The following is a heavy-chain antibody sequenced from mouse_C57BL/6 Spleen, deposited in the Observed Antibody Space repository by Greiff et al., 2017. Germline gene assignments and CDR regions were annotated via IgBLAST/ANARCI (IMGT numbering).Heavy chain of an antibody. CDR1: GYTFTDYY. Sequence: VQLQQSGAELVRPGASVKLSCKASGYTFTDYYINWVKQRPGQGLEWIARIYPGSGNTYYNEKFKGKATLTAEKSSSTAYMQLSSLTSEDSAVYFCAREMGGENAMDYWGQGTSVTVSS. D-gene: IGHD1-1*02. V-gene: IGHV1-76*01. J-gene: IGHJ4*01. CDR2: IYPGSGNT. CDR3: AREMGGENAMDY.